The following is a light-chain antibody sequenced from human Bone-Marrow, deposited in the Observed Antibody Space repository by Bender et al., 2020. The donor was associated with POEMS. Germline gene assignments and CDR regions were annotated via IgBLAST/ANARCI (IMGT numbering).Light chain of an antibody. Sequence: SALTQPASVSGSLGQSITISCTGTSSDVGGFNLVSWYQQLPGKAPKLLLYEDSKRPSGVYHHFSGSKSGNTASLTVSGLRAEDEGVYYCCSYAGSNTWVFGGGTKLTVL. CDR3: CSYAGSNTWV. J-gene: IGLJ3*02. V-gene: IGLV2-23*01. CDR2: EDS. CDR1: SSDVGGFNL.